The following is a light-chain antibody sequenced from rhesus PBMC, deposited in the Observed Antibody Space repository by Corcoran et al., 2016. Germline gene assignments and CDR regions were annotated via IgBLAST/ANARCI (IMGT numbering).Light chain of an antibody. J-gene: IGKJ3*01. CDR3: QHGYGTPFT. Sequence: DIQMTQSPSSLSASVGDRVTITCRASENVNNYLNWYPQKPGKAPKLLIYKASPLQSGVPSRFRGSGSGTDYTFTISSLQPEDVATYYCQHGYGTPFTFGPGTKLDIK. CDR1: ENVNNY. V-gene: IGKV1-74*01. CDR2: KAS.